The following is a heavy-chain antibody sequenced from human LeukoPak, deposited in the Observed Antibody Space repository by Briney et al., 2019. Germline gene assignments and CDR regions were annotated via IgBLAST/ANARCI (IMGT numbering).Heavy chain of an antibody. CDR2: ISSSSSYI. CDR1: GFTFSSYS. J-gene: IGHJ4*02. V-gene: IGHV3-21*01. CDR3: ARGVIVGAADY. D-gene: IGHD1-26*01. Sequence: PGGPLRLSCAASGFTFSSYSMNWVRQAPGKGLEWVSSISSSSSYIYYADPVKGRFTISRDNAKNSLYLQMNSLRAEDTAVYYCARGVIVGAADYWGQGTLVTVSS.